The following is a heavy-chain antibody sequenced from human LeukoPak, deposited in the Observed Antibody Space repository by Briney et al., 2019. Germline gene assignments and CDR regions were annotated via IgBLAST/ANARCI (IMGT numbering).Heavy chain of an antibody. J-gene: IGHJ3*02. D-gene: IGHD3-22*01. CDR2: ISYSGST. V-gene: IGHV4-59*08. CDR1: CGSIGRHY. CDR3: ARLLNNDNSGDPDTFDM. Sequence: PSETLSLTCSVSCGSIGRHYWSWIRQPPGKGLEWIGYISYSGSTRYNPSFQSRVTISLDTSKTHFSLKLTSVTAADTAVYYCARLLNNDNSGDPDTFDMWGPGTMVTVSS.